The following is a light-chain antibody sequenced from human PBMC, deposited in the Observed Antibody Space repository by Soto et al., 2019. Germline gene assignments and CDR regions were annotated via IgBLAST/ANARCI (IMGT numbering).Light chain of an antibody. CDR3: QQYETFSGT. Sequence: EIVMTQSPATLSVSPGGRATLSCRASQSVSSYLAWYQQKPGQAPRLLIYDASNRATGIPDRFSGSGSGTDFTLTIASLQPDDFATYYCQQYETFSGTFGPGTKVDI. CDR2: DAS. V-gene: IGKV3D-15*01. J-gene: IGKJ1*01. CDR1: QSVSSY.